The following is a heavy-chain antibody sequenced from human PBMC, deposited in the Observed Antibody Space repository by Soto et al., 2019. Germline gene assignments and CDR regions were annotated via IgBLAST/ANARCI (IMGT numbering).Heavy chain of an antibody. V-gene: IGHV6-1*01. CDR1: GDSVARNSAA. Sequence: SQTLSLTCDTSGDSVARNSAAWHWIRQSPSRGLEWLGRTYYRSRWENDYALSVKSRISISPDTSKNQFSLHLYSVTPEDTAVYYCAGVVWFRGLDVWGQGTPVTVSS. D-gene: IGHD3-16*01. CDR2: TYYRSRWEN. J-gene: IGHJ6*02. CDR3: AGVVWFRGLDV.